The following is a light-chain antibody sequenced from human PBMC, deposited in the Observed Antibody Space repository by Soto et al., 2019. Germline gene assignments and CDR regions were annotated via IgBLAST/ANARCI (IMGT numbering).Light chain of an antibody. CDR2: GNS. V-gene: IGLV1-40*01. Sequence: QAVVTQPPSVSGAPGQRVTISCTGGSSNIGAGYDVHWYRQFPGTAPKLLVYGNSNRPSGISDRFSASKSGSSASLAITGLRAEDGADYYCQSYDTSLRAWVFGGGTKLTVL. CDR1: SSNIGAGYD. J-gene: IGLJ3*02. CDR3: QSYDTSLRAWV.